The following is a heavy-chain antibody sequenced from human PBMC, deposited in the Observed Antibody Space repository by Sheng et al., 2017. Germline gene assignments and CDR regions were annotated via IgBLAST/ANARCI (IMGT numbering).Heavy chain of an antibody. D-gene: IGHD1-26*01. Sequence: QVQLVESGGGVVQPGRSLRLSCAASGFTFSSYGMHWVRQAPGKGLEWVAVISYDGSNKYYADSVKGRFTISRDNSKNTLYLQMNSLRAEDTAVYYCAKDQGFFGGRSPVSGLFDY. J-gene: IGHJ4*01. CDR1: GFTFSSYG. CDR2: ISYDGSNK. CDR3: AKDQGFFGGRSPVSGLFDY. V-gene: IGHV3-30*18.